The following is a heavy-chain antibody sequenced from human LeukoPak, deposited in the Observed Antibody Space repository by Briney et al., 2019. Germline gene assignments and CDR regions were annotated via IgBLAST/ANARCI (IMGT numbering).Heavy chain of an antibody. V-gene: IGHV4-59*08. CDR1: GVSISNHY. D-gene: IGHD2-15*01. CDR3: VRHSRVVAFDY. CDR2: IYYTGNT. J-gene: IGHJ4*02. Sequence: SETLSLTCTVSGVSISNHYSSWIRQPPGKGLEWIGYIYYTGNTNYNPSLKSRVTISEDTPKNQVSLELSSVTAADTAVYYCVRHSRVVAFDYWGQGNLVTVSS.